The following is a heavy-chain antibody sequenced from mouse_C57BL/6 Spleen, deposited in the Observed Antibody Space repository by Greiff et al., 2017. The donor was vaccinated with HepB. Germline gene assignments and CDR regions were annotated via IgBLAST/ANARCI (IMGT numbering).Heavy chain of an antibody. CDR2: IYPRSGNT. J-gene: IGHJ1*03. Sequence: VHLVESGAELARPGASVKLSCKASGYTFTSYGISWVKQRTGQGLEWIGEIYPRSGNTYYNEKFKGKATLTADKSSSTAYMELRSLTSEDAAVYFCARLHGSGCVGYFGVWGTGTTVTVSS. V-gene: IGHV1-81*01. D-gene: IGHD1-1*01. CDR1: GYTFTSYG. CDR3: ARLHGSGCVGYFGV.